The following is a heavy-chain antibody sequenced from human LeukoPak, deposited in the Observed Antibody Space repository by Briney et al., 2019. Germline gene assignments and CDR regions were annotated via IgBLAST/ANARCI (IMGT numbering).Heavy chain of an antibody. CDR1: GYSFTTYG. D-gene: IGHD2-15*01. CDR3: ARAGYCSGVSCYRLDY. J-gene: IGHJ4*02. Sequence: ASVKVSCKASGYSFTTYGSSWVRQAPGQGLEWKGWISGYNGNTNYAQKLQGRVTMTTDTSTSTAYMELRSLRSDDTAVYYCARAGYCSGVSCYRLDYWGQGTLVTVSS. CDR2: ISGYNGNT. V-gene: IGHV1-18*01.